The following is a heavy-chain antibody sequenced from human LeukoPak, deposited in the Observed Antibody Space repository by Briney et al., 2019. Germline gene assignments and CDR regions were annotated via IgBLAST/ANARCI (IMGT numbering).Heavy chain of an antibody. CDR3: ARVPTLITGTIPDWFDP. CDR2: INPNSGST. CDR1: GYTFTGYY. Sequence: ASVKVSCKASGYTFTGYYMHWVRQAPGLGLEWMGWINPNSGSTIYAQKFQGRVTMTRDTSISTAYMELNRLRSDDTAVYYCARVPTLITGTIPDWFDPWGQGTLVTVSS. D-gene: IGHD1-7*01. V-gene: IGHV1-2*02. J-gene: IGHJ5*02.